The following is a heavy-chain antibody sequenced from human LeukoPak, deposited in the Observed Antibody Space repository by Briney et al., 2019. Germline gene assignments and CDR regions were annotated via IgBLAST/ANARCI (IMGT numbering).Heavy chain of an antibody. J-gene: IGHJ4*02. Sequence: GGSLRPSCAASGFTFSSYGMHWVRQAPGKGLEWVAVISYDGSNKYYADSVKGRFTISRDNSKNTLYLQMNSLRAEDTAVYYCAKDLTPWLVLDYWGQGTLVTVSS. CDR3: AKDLTPWLVLDY. CDR1: GFTFSSYG. CDR2: ISYDGSNK. V-gene: IGHV3-30*18. D-gene: IGHD6-19*01.